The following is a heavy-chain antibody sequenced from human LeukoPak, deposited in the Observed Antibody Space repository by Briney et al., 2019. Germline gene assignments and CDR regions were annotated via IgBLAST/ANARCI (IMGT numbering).Heavy chain of an antibody. Sequence: TSETLSLTCTVSGGSISIYYWSWIRQPAGKGLEWIGRIYTSGSTNYNPSLKSRVTMSVDTSKNQFSLKLSSVTAADTAVYYCAREVGSWEGHNWFDPWGQGTLVTVSS. CDR3: AREVGSWEGHNWFDP. V-gene: IGHV4-4*07. J-gene: IGHJ5*02. CDR2: IYTSGST. D-gene: IGHD6-13*01. CDR1: GGSISIYY.